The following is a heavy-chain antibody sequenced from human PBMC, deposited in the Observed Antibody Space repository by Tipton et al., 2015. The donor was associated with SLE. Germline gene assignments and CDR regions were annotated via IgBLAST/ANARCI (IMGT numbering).Heavy chain of an antibody. D-gene: IGHD7-27*01. V-gene: IGHV3-23*01. CDR1: GFTFRTYA. Sequence: SLRLSCAASGFTFRTYAMSWVRQAPGKGLEWVSAVSGSGGSTSYADSVKGRFTISRDNSKNMLYLQMNSLRVEDTAVYYCAKGGTGKFDYWGQGTLVTVSS. CDR2: VSGSGGST. J-gene: IGHJ4*02. CDR3: AKGGTGKFDY.